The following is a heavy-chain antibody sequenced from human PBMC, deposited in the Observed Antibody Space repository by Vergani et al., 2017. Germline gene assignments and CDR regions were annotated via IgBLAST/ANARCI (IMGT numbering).Heavy chain of an antibody. CDR3: ARDSYYDSNFDY. D-gene: IGHD3-22*01. J-gene: IGHJ4*02. Sequence: EVQLVESGGGLVKPGGSLRLSCAASGFTFSSYSMNWVRRAPGKGLEWVSSISSSSNYIYYADSVKGRFTISRDNAKNSLYLQMNSLRAEDTAVYYCARDSYYDSNFDYWGQGTLVTVSS. V-gene: IGHV3-21*01. CDR2: ISSSSNYI. CDR1: GFTFSSYS.